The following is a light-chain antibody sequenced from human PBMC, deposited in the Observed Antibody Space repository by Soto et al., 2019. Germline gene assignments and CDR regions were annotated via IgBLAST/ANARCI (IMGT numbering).Light chain of an antibody. CDR1: SSNIGSNT. CDR3: EAWDDSLNGVV. V-gene: IGLV1-44*01. Sequence: QSVLTQPPSASGTPGQRVTISCSGSSSNIGSNTVNWYQQLPGTAPKLLIYSNNQRPSGVPDRFSGSKSGTSASLAISGLQSEDEGDYYCEAWDDSLNGVVFGGGTKVTVL. J-gene: IGLJ2*01. CDR2: SNN.